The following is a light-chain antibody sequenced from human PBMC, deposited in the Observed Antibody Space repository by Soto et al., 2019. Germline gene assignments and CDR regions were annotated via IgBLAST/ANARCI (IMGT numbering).Light chain of an antibody. CDR1: SSNIGTNY. Sequence: QSVVTQPSSASGTPGQGVTFSCSGSSSNIGTNYVYWYQQLPGTAPKLLIYSNNLRPSGIPDRFSGSKSGTSASLAISGLQSEDEADYYCAAWDDSLSSLVFGGGTKLTV. CDR3: AAWDDSLSSLV. V-gene: IGLV1-47*01. CDR2: SNN. J-gene: IGLJ2*01.